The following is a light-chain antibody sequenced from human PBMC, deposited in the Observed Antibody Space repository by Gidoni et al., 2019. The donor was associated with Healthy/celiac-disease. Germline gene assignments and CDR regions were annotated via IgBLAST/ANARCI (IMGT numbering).Light chain of an antibody. V-gene: IGKV3-11*01. J-gene: IGKJ4*01. CDR1: QSVSSY. CDR3: QQRSNWPLT. Sequence: EIVLTQSPATLSLSPGERATLSCRASQSVSSYLAWYQQKPGQAPRLLIYDASNRATGIPARFIGCGSGTYFTLTISRLEPEDFAVYYCQQRSNWPLTFGGGTKVEIK. CDR2: DAS.